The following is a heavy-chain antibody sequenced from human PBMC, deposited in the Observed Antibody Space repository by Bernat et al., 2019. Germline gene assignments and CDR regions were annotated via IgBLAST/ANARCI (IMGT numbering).Heavy chain of an antibody. V-gene: IGHV1-69*06. CDR3: ARGGLGHCSSTSCSTRDAFDI. CDR2: IIPIFGTA. Sequence: QVQLVQSGAEVKKPGSSVKVSCKASGGTFSSYAISWVRQAPGPGLEWMGGIIPIFGTANYAQKLQGRVTITADKSTSTAYMELSSLRSEDTAVYYCARGGLGHCSSTSCSTRDAFDIWGQGTMVTVSS. D-gene: IGHD2-2*01. CDR1: GGTFSSYA. J-gene: IGHJ3*02.